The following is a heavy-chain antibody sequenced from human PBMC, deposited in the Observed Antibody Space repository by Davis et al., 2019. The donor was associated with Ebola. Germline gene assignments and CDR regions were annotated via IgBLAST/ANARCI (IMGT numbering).Heavy chain of an antibody. Sequence: ASVKVSCKASGYTFTSYGISWVRQAPGQGPEWLGWISPYNGKTNYAQKVHDRVTMTTDTSTSTAYMELRGLASDNTAVYYCARCNYDFWSGIGAGYYGMDVWGQGTRVTVSS. CDR2: ISPYNGKT. D-gene: IGHD3-3*01. CDR1: GYTFTSYG. J-gene: IGHJ6*02. CDR3: ARCNYDFWSGIGAGYYGMDV. V-gene: IGHV1-18*01.